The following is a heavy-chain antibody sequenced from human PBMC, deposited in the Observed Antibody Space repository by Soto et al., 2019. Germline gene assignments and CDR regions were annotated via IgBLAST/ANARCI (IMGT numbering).Heavy chain of an antibody. CDR2: INAGNGNT. Sequence: QVQLVQSGAEVKKPGASVKVSCKASGYTFTSYAMHWVRQAPGQRLEWMGWINAGNGNTKYSQKXQXXXTXXRDTSASTAYMELSSLRSEDTAVYYCARVGHYYGSGTTYDYWGQGTLVTVSS. J-gene: IGHJ4*02. D-gene: IGHD3-10*01. CDR3: ARVGHYYGSGTTYDY. CDR1: GYTFTSYA. V-gene: IGHV1-3*01.